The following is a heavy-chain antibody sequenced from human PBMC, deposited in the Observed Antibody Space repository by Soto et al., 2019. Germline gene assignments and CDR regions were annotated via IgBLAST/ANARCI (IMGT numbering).Heavy chain of an antibody. V-gene: IGHV4-61*01. D-gene: IGHD2-21*01. CDR1: GGSVSSGSYY. J-gene: IGHJ5*01. Sequence: NPSETLSLTCTVSGGSVSSGSYYWSWIRQPPGKGLEWIGYIYYSGSTNYNPSLKSRVTISVDTSKNQFSLKLSSVTAADTAVYYFARDRVGSDIQKGYNWFDSWGQGTLVTVSS. CDR3: ARDRVGSDIQKGYNWFDS. CDR2: IYYSGST.